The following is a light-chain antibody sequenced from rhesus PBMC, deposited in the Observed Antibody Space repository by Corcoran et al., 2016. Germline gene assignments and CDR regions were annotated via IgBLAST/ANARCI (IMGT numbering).Light chain of an antibody. J-gene: IGKJ1*01. V-gene: IGKV3S9*01. CDR2: GAS. Sequence: EIVMTQSPATLSLSPGERATLSCRASQSVSSYVAWYQQKLEQAPRLLISGASSRAPGIPDRFSDRWYGKDVTRTISSLGPEDCAVYYCQQYSNWPRTFGQGTKVEIK. CDR3: QQYSNWPRT. CDR1: QSVSSY.